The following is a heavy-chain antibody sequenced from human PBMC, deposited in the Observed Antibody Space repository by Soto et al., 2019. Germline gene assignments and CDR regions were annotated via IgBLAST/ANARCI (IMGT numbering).Heavy chain of an antibody. CDR3: ARPRYYYDSNTYSDGHPADY. CDR2: ISHDGNTT. D-gene: IGHD3-22*01. Sequence: GGSLRLSCTASGFTFSSYAMHWVRQAPGKGLEWVAFISHDGNTTYYADSVKGRFSISRDNSKNTLYLQMNSLRTEDTAMFYCARPRYYYDSNTYSDGHPADYWGLGTLVTVSS. V-gene: IGHV3-30-3*01. J-gene: IGHJ4*02. CDR1: GFTFSSYA.